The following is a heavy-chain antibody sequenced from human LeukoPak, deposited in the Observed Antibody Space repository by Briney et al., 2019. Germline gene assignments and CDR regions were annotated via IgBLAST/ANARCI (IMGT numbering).Heavy chain of an antibody. CDR1: GYTFTGYY. CDR3: AGGQQLVTGNWFDP. Sequence: ASVKVSCKASGYTFTGYYMHWVRQAPGQGLEWMGWINPNSGGTNYAQKFQGRVTMTRDTSISTAYMELSRLRSDDTAVCYCAGGQQLVTGNWFDPWGQGTLVTVSS. D-gene: IGHD6-13*01. CDR2: INPNSGGT. V-gene: IGHV1-2*02. J-gene: IGHJ5*02.